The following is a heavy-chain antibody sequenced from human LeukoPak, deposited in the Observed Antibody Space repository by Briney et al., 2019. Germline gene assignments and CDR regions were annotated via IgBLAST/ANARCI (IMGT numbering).Heavy chain of an antibody. V-gene: IGHV3-48*03. J-gene: IGHJ4*02. CDR2: ISSSGSTL. D-gene: IGHD3-10*01. CDR3: ARERRSGFDY. CDR1: GFTFSTYE. Sequence: GGSLRLSRAASGFTFSTYEMNWVRQAPGKGLEWVSYISSSGSTLYYADSVKGRFTISRDNPNNSLYLQLNSLRAEDTAVYYCARERRSGFDYWGQGTLVTVSS.